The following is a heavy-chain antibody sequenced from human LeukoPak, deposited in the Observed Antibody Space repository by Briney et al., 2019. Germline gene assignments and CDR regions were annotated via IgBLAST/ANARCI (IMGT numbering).Heavy chain of an antibody. CDR3: ARETYYYDSSGYYYYYYYMDV. CDR1: GFTFSSYW. V-gene: IGHV3-74*01. D-gene: IGHD3-22*01. Sequence: PGGSLRLSCAASGFTFSSYWMHWVRQAPGKGLVWVSRINSDGSSTSYADSVKGRFTISRDNAKSTLYLQMNSLRAEDTAVYYCARETYYYDSSGYYYYYYYMDVWGKGTTVTVSS. CDR2: INSDGSST. J-gene: IGHJ6*03.